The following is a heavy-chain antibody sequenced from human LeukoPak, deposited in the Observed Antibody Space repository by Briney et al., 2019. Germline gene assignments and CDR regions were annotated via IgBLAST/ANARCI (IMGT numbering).Heavy chain of an antibody. Sequence: ASVKVSCKASGYTFTSYGISWVRQAPGQGLEWMGWISAYNGNTNYAQKLQGRVTMTTDTSTSTAYMELRSLRSDDTAVYYCARDLPDYGDYVDYYYYGMDVWGQGTTVTGSS. CDR3: ARDLPDYGDYVDYYYYGMDV. CDR2: ISAYNGNT. CDR1: GYTFTSYG. D-gene: IGHD4-17*01. V-gene: IGHV1-18*01. J-gene: IGHJ6*02.